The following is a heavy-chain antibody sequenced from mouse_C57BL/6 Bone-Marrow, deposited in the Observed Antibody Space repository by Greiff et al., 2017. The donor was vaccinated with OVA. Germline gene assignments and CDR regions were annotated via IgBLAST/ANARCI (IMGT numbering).Heavy chain of an antibody. V-gene: IGHV1-7*01. J-gene: IGHJ2*01. CDR1: GYTFTSYW. CDR2: INPSSGYT. CDR3: AIPDSSGTRGTLYFDD. Sequence: QVQLQQSGAELAKPGASVKLSCKASGYTFTSYWMHWVKQRPGQGLEWIGYINPSSGYTKYNQKFKDKATLTADKSSSTAYMQLSSLTYEDAAVYYCAIPDSSGTRGTLYFDDWGQGTTLTVSS. D-gene: IGHD3-2*02.